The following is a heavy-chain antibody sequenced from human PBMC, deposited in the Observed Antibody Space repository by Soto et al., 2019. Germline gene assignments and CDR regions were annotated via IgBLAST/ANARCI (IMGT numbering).Heavy chain of an antibody. CDR2: ISGYNGNT. V-gene: IGHV1-18*04. CDR1: GYTFTSYG. Sequence: QVQLVQSGAEVKKPGASVKVSCKASGYTFTSYGVSWVRQAPGQGLEWMGWISGYNGNTNYAQKLKGRVTMTTDTSTSTAYMELRRLRSDDTAVYYFARAGKYYYGSGSPYYYGMDVWGQGITVTVSS. D-gene: IGHD3-10*01. CDR3: ARAGKYYYGSGSPYYYGMDV. J-gene: IGHJ6*02.